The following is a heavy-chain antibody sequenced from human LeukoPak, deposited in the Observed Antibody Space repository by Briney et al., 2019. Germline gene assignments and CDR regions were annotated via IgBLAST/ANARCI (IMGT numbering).Heavy chain of an antibody. CDR3: ARAPTPESSGWYYFDY. D-gene: IGHD6-19*01. Sequence: SETLSLTCTVSGGSISSGAYYWSWIRQHPGKGLEWIGYIYYSGSTYYNPSLQSRVTISVDTSEIQFSLKLNSVTAADTAMYYCARAPTPESSGWYYFDYWGQGTLVTVSS. V-gene: IGHV4-31*03. CDR2: IYYSGST. J-gene: IGHJ4*02. CDR1: GGSISSGAYY.